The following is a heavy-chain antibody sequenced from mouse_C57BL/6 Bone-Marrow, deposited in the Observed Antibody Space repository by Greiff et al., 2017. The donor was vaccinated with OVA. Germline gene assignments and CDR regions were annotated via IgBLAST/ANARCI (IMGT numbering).Heavy chain of an antibody. CDR1: GFTFNTYA. J-gene: IGHJ4*01. CDR2: IRSKSSNYAT. V-gene: IGHV10-3*01. Sequence: EVKLVESGGGLVQPKGSLKLSCAASGFTFNTYAMHWVRQAPGTGLEWVARIRSKSSNYATYYADSVKDRFTISRDDSQSMLYLQMDNLKTEDTAMYYCVREGRTVVASRAMDYWGQGTSVTVSS. CDR3: VREGRTVVASRAMDY. D-gene: IGHD1-1*01.